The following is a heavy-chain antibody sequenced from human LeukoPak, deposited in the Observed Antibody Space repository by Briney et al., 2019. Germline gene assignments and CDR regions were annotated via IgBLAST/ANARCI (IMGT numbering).Heavy chain of an antibody. V-gene: IGHV3-30*18. J-gene: IGHJ4*02. CDR1: KFTFSHYG. D-gene: IGHD3-3*01. Sequence: GGSLRLSCTASKFTFSHYGMQWVRQAPGKGLEWVAVISSDGSIKVYADSVKGRFTLSRDDSINTVDLQMNSLRAEDTAVYYCVKEYHSRGFGAYFDYWGQGTLVTVSS. CDR2: ISSDGSIK. CDR3: VKEYHSRGFGAYFDY.